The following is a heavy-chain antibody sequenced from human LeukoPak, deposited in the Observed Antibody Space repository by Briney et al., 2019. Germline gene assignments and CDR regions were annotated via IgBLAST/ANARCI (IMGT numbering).Heavy chain of an antibody. CDR3: ASVREGSTSPLYDY. V-gene: IGHV3-21*01. Sequence: GGSLRLSCAASGFTFSSYSMNWVRQAPGKGLEWVSSISSSSSHIYYADSVKGRFTISRDNAKNSLYLQMNSLRAEDTAVYYCASVREGSTSPLYDYWGQGTLVTVSS. CDR1: GFTFSSYS. D-gene: IGHD2-2*01. CDR2: ISSSSSHI. J-gene: IGHJ4*02.